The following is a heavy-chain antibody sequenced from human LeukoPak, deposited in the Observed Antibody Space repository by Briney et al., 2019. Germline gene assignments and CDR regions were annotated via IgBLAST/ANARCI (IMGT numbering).Heavy chain of an antibody. D-gene: IGHD3-9*01. CDR1: GFTVRTNY. CDR3: ARAYYDILTTDS. V-gene: IGHV3-66*01. J-gene: IGHJ4*02. CDR2: IYSSGDT. Sequence: PGGSLRLSCTASGFTVRTNYMSWVRQAPGKGLEWVSVIYSSGDTYYADSVKGRFTISRDDSKNTLYPQMNSLRAEDTAVYFCARAYYDILTTDSWGQGTLVSVSS.